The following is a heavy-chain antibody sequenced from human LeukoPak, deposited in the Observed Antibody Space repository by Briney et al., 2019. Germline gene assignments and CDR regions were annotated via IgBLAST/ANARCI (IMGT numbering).Heavy chain of an antibody. Sequence: GGSLRLSCAASGFTVSSNYMSWVRQAPGKGLEWVSVIYSGGSTYYADSVKGRFTISRDNSKNTLYLQMNSLRAEDTAVYYCARVRILLWSYLDYWGQGTLVTVSS. CDR1: GFTVSSNY. CDR2: IYSGGST. D-gene: IGHD3-10*01. J-gene: IGHJ4*02. V-gene: IGHV3-66*02. CDR3: ARVRILLWSYLDY.